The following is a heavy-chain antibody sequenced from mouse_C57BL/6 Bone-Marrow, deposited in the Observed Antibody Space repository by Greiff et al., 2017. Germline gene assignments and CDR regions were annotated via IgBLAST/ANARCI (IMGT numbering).Heavy chain of an antibody. V-gene: IGHV14-2*01. J-gene: IGHJ3*01. CDR3: ACTSWFAY. Sequence: EVKLMESGAELVKPGASVKLSCTASGFNIKDYYMHWVKQRTEQGLEWIGRIDPEDGETKYDPKFKGKATITADTSSNTAYLQLSSLTSEDTAVYYCACTSWFAYWGQGTLVTVSA. CDR1: GFNIKDYY. CDR2: IDPEDGET.